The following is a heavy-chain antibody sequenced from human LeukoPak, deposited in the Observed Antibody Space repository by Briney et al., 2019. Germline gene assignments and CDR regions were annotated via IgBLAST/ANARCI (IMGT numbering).Heavy chain of an antibody. J-gene: IGHJ6*03. V-gene: IGHV5-51*01. CDR3: TRRDDSAKKEYYYYMDV. D-gene: IGHD5-18*01. CDR2: IYPGDSDT. Sequence: LGESLKISCKGSGYSFTSYWIGWVRQMPGKGLEWMGIIYPGDSDTRYSPSFQGQVTISADKSISTDYLQWSSLKASDTAMYYCTRRDDSAKKEYYYYMDVWGKGTTVTVSS. CDR1: GYSFTSYW.